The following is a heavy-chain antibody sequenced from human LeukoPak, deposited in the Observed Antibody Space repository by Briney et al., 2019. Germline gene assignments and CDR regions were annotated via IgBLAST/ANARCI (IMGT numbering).Heavy chain of an antibody. CDR1: GGSISSYY. J-gene: IGHJ5*02. CDR2: IYTSGST. Sequence: SETLSLTCTVSGGSISSYYWSWIRQPAGKGLEWIGRIYTSGSTNYNPSLKSRVTMSVDTSKNQFSLKLSSVTAADTAVYYCARDHVVPAAMSFWFDPWGQGTLVTVSS. V-gene: IGHV4-4*07. D-gene: IGHD2-2*01. CDR3: ARDHVVPAAMSFWFDP.